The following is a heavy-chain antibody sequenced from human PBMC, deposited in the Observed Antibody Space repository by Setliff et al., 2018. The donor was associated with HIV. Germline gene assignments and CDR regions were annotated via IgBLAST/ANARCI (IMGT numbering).Heavy chain of an antibody. V-gene: IGHV3-74*01. J-gene: IGHJ6*02. D-gene: IGHD6-13*01. CDR1: GFTFSGYW. Sequence: GGSLRLSCAASGFTFSGYWMHWVRQAPGKGLVWVSRINSDGSSTTYADSVKGRFTISRDNSKNTLYLQINNLRAEDTAVYYCAKDLSSWQGSMDFWGQGTTVTVSS. CDR3: AKDLSSWQGSMDF. CDR2: INSDGSST.